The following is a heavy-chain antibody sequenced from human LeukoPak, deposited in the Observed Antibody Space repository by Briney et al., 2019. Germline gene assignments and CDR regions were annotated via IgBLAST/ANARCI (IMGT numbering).Heavy chain of an antibody. J-gene: IGHJ6*03. Sequence: GASVKVSCKASGYTFTSYGISWVRQAPGQGLEWMGWISAYNGNTNYAQKLQGRVTMTTDTSTSTAYMELRSLRSDDTAVYYCAWFCGSPRCYYYYYYYMDVWGKGTTVTVSS. CDR2: ISAYNGNT. CDR1: GYTFTSYG. CDR3: AWFCGSPRCYYYYYYYMDV. V-gene: IGHV1-18*01. D-gene: IGHD1-26*01.